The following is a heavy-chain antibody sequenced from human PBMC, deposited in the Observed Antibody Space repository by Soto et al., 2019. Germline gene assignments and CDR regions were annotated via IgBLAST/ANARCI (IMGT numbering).Heavy chain of an antibody. CDR3: ATVKEYYYGMDV. Sequence: GASVKVSCKVSGYTLTELSMHWVRQAPGKGLEWMGGFDPEDGETIYAQKFQGGVTMTEDTSTDTAYMELSSLRSEDTAVYYCATVKEYYYGMDVWGQGTTVTVSS. J-gene: IGHJ6*02. CDR1: GYTLTELS. V-gene: IGHV1-24*01. CDR2: FDPEDGET.